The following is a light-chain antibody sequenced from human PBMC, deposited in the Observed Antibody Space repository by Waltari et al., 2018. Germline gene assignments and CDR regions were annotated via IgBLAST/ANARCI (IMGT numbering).Light chain of an antibody. CDR1: SSNIGSHT. CDR3: ATWDDRLNGQGV. CDR2: SND. J-gene: IGLJ3*02. V-gene: IGLV1-44*01. Sequence: QSVLTQPPSASGTPGQRVTIPCSGSSSNIGSHTVNCYQQFPGTAPKLLIYSNDQRPSGVPDRFSGSKSGTSASLAISGLQSEDEADYYCATWDDRLNGQGVFGGGTRLTVL.